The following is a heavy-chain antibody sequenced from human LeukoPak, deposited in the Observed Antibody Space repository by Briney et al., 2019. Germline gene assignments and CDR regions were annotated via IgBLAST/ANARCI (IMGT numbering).Heavy chain of an antibody. CDR2: ISSSSSYI. V-gene: IGHV3-21*01. CDR1: GFTFSSYS. J-gene: IGHJ6*02. D-gene: IGHD2-8*01. Sequence: GGSLRLSCAASGFTFSSYSMNWVRQAPGKGLEWVSSISSSSSYIYYADSVKGRFTISRDNAKNSLYLQMNSLRAEDTAVYYCARDGGSPNDYYGMDVWGQGTTVTVSS. CDR3: ARDGGSPNDYYGMDV.